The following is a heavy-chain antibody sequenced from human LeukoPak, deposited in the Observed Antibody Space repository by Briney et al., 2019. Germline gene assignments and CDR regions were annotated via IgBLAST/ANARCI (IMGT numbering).Heavy chain of an antibody. J-gene: IGHJ6*03. V-gene: IGHV4-38-2*02. CDR1: GYSISSGYY. Sequence: PSETLSLTCTVSGYSISSGYYWGWIRQPPGKGLEWIGSIYHSGSTNYNPSLKSRVTISVDTSKNQFSLKLSSVTAADTAVYYCARLRYYYGSGSYYNTGYYYYMDVWGKGTTVTISS. CDR3: ARLRYYYGSGSYYNTGYYYYMDV. D-gene: IGHD3-10*01. CDR2: IYHSGST.